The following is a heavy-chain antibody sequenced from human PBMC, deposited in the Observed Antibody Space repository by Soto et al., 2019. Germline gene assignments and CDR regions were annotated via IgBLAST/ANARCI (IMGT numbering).Heavy chain of an antibody. V-gene: IGHV1-18*01. CDR3: ARVEYCSGGRCYGGFDP. D-gene: IGHD2-15*01. Sequence: ASVKVSCKASGYTFTSYGISWVRQAPGQGLEWMGWISAYNGNTNYAQKLQGRVTMTTDTSTSTAYMVLRSLRSDGTAVYNGARVEYCSGGRCYGGFDPWGQGTLLTVSS. CDR2: ISAYNGNT. J-gene: IGHJ5*02. CDR1: GYTFTSYG.